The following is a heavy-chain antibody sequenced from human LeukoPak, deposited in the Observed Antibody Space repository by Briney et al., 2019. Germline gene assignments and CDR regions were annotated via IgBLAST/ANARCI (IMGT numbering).Heavy chain of an antibody. J-gene: IGHJ4*02. CDR1: GYTFTSYA. Sequence: ASVKVSCKPSGYTFTSYAISWVRQAPGQRLEWMGWISAYNGNTKHAQKVQGRVTMTTDTSTSTAYMELRRLRSDDTAVYYCARDRHYDYVWGSSHWGQGTLVTVSS. CDR3: ARDRHYDYVWGSSH. V-gene: IGHV1-18*01. D-gene: IGHD3-16*01. CDR2: ISAYNGNT.